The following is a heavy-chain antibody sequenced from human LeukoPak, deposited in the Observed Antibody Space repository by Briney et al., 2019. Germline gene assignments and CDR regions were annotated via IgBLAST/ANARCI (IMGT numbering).Heavy chain of an antibody. CDR2: ISYDVINK. D-gene: IGHD4-23*01. J-gene: IGHJ4*02. CDR3: TKDDGDGGHFDY. CDR1: GFTFSSYG. Sequence: GGTLRLSCAASGFTFSSYGMHWVRQAPGKGLEWVAVISYDVINKYYADSVEGRFTISRDNSKNTLYLQMNSLRPEDTAVYYCTKDDGDGGHFDYWGQGTLVTVSS. V-gene: IGHV3-30*18.